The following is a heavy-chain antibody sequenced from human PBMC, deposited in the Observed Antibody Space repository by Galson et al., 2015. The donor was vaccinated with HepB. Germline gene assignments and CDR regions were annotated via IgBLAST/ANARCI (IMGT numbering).Heavy chain of an antibody. CDR3: AKDSGFGGEDY. CDR1: GFTFYVYT. CDR2: VRGSGTGT. J-gene: IGHJ4*02. D-gene: IGHD3-16*01. V-gene: IGHV3-23*01. Sequence: SLRLSCAASGFTFYVYTMNWVRQAPGKGLEWVSAVRGSGTGTFYADSVRGRFTISRDDSKNTVTLQLNNLRVEDTAIYYCAKDSGFGGEDYLGQGILVTVSS.